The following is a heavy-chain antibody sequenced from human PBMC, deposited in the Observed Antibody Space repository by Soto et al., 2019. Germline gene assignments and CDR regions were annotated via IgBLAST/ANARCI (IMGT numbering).Heavy chain of an antibody. CDR3: ARKSRRTGIDY. D-gene: IGHD3-10*01. CDR2: INHSGST. Sequence: NPSETLSLTCAVYGGSFSGYYWSWIRQPPGKGLEWIGEINHSGSTNYNPSLKSRVTISVDTSKNQFSLKLSSVTAADTAVYYCARKSRRTGIDYWGQGTLVTVSS. V-gene: IGHV4-34*01. J-gene: IGHJ4*02. CDR1: GGSFSGYY.